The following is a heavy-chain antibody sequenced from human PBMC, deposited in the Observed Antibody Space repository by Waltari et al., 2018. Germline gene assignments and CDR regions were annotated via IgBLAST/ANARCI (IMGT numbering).Heavy chain of an antibody. J-gene: IGHJ3*01. D-gene: IGHD5-12*01. Sequence: QLQLQESGPRLVRPSETLSLICRVSGVSITSNRHYWAWIRQSPGQGREWIGTVSYSGTTYISPSRKSRVSVSGDTAKNQVSLILGSVTAADMAVYYCATYIGASVGTAAFDVWGQGTMVTVSS. CDR1: GVSITSNRHY. CDR3: ATYIGASVGTAAFDV. V-gene: IGHV4-39*01. CDR2: VSYSGTT.